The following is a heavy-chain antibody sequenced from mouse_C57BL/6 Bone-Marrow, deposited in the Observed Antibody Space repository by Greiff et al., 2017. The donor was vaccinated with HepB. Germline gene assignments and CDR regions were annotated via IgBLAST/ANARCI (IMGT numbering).Heavy chain of an antibody. CDR3: ARRSSPWYFDV. Sequence: EVQLVESRGGLVKPGGSLKLSCAASGFTFSSYTMSWVRQTPEKRLEWVATISGGGGNTYYPDSVKGRFTISRDNAKNTLYLQMSSLRSEDTALYYCARRSSPWYFDVWGTGTTVTVSS. J-gene: IGHJ1*03. D-gene: IGHD1-3*01. V-gene: IGHV5-9*01. CDR1: GFTFSSYT. CDR2: ISGGGGNT.